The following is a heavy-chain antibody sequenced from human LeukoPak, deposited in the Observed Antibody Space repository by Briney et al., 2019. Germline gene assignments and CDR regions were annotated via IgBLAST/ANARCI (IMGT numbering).Heavy chain of an antibody. CDR2: IGNKARNYAT. CDR3: VGDYNSWTGLKY. CDR1: GFTFGDST. Sequence: GGSLRLSCAASGFTFGDSTMHWVRQASGKGLEWVGHIGNKARNYATEYAASLKGRFTISRDDSKDKAYLQVNSLKTEDTAVYYCVGDYNSWTGLKYWGQGTLVTVSS. J-gene: IGHJ4*02. V-gene: IGHV3-73*01. D-gene: IGHD1-1*01.